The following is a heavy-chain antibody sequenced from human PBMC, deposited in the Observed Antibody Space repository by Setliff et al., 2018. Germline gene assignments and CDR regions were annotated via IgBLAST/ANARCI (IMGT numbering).Heavy chain of an antibody. Sequence: ASVKVSCKAFGYTFAKYGTSWVRQAPGQGLEWVGWISSYNGYTVYAQKLQGRVTLTTDTSTGTAYMEVRSLRSDDTAQYYCVRDRAAIVVGPPTAAFDIWGQGTMVTVS. CDR2: ISSYNGYT. D-gene: IGHD2-2*01. CDR1: GYTFAKYG. V-gene: IGHV1-18*01. J-gene: IGHJ3*02. CDR3: VRDRAAIVVGPPTAAFDI.